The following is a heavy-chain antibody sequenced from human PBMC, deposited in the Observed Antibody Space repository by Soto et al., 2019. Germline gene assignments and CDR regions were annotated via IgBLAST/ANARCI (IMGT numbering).Heavy chain of an antibody. CDR2: ISSTSTYI. Sequence: LGGSLRLSCAASGFTFSSYTMNWVRQAPGKGLEWVSYISSTSTYIYYADSVKGRFTISRDNAKNSLYLQMNSLRAEDTAVYYCARDPRGTHNWFDPWGLGTLVTVSS. CDR3: ARDPRGTHNWFDP. CDR1: GFTFSSYT. J-gene: IGHJ5*02. V-gene: IGHV3-21*01. D-gene: IGHD1-1*01.